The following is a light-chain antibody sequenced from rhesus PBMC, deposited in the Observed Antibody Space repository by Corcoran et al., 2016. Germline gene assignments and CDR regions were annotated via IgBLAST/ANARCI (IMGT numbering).Light chain of an antibody. J-gene: IGLJ1*01. CDR1: SSDIGGYYR. V-gene: IGLV2-13*03. CDR2: GVN. Sequence: QAAPTQSPSVSGSPGQSGTISCTGASSDIGGYYRVSWYQQHPGKAPKLMIYGVNKRPSGVSERFSCSKSGNTASLTISGLQAEDEADYYCSSYSSTSTFIFGAGTRLIVL. CDR3: SSYSSTSTFI.